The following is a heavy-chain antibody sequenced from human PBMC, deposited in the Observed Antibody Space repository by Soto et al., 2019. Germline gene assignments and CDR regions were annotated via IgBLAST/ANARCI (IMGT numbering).Heavy chain of an antibody. D-gene: IGHD1-1*01. Sequence: ASVKVSFKASGYAFTSYGISWVRQAPGQGLEWMGWISAYNGNTNYAQKLQGRVTMTTDTSTSTAYMELRSLRSDDTAVYYCARAVKLDTDWFDPWGQGALVTVSS. CDR2: ISAYNGNT. J-gene: IGHJ5*02. CDR3: ARAVKLDTDWFDP. CDR1: GYAFTSYG. V-gene: IGHV1-18*01.